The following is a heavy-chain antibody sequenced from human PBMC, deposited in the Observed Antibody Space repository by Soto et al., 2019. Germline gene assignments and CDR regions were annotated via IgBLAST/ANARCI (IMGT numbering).Heavy chain of an antibody. CDR1: GFTFSSYG. Sequence: GSLRLSCAASGFTFSSYGMHWVRQAPGKGLEWVAVISYDGSNKYYADSVKGRFTISRDNSKNTLYLQMNSLRAEDTAVYYCAKGLSYYYDSSGYYYGEAEYFQHWGQGTLVTVSS. CDR2: ISYDGSNK. CDR3: AKGLSYYYDSSGYYYGEAEYFQH. J-gene: IGHJ1*01. D-gene: IGHD3-22*01. V-gene: IGHV3-30*18.